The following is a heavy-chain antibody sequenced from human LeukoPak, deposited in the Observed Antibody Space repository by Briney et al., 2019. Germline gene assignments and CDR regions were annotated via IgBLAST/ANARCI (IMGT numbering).Heavy chain of an antibody. D-gene: IGHD6-13*01. V-gene: IGHV3-21*01. CDR1: GFTFSSYS. CDR2: ISSSSSYI. CDR3: AKDIAAAGTDQYYFDY. J-gene: IGHJ4*02. Sequence: GGSLRLSCAASGFTFSSYSMNWVRQAPGKGLEWVSSISSSSSYIYYADSVKGRFTISRDNSKNTLYLQMNSLRAEDTAVYYCAKDIAAAGTDQYYFDYWGQGTLVTVSS.